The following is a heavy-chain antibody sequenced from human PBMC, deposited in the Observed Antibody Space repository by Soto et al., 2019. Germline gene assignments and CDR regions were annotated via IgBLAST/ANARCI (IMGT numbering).Heavy chain of an antibody. CDR3: ARQLQRGITI. Sequence: PGGSLRLSCEVSGFTFSGYAMSWVRQAPEKGLEWVSGISGSAGNTYYADSVKGRFTIARDKSKNTLHLQMNSLRSEDTAVYYCARQLQRGITIWGQGTLVTVSS. CDR2: ISGSAGNT. D-gene: IGHD3-10*01. V-gene: IGHV3-23*01. CDR1: GFTFSGYA. J-gene: IGHJ4*02.